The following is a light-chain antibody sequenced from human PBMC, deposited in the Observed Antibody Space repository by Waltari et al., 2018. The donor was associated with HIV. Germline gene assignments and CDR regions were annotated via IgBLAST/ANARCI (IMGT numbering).Light chain of an antibody. CDR2: AAS. CDR1: QSVSTF. Sequence: DIQLTQSPSSLSTSVGDRVTITCRASQSVSTFLNWYQQKPGKAPELLIYAASNLQSGVPSRFSGTGSGTDFTLTISSLHPEDSAIYFCQQSFHNPRTFGQGTKVEIK. V-gene: IGKV1-39*01. CDR3: QQSFHNPRT. J-gene: IGKJ1*01.